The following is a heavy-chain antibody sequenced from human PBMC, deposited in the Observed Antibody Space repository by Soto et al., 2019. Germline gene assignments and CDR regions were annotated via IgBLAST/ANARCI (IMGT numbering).Heavy chain of an antibody. CDR1: GFTFSSYS. CDR3: ARDNVLDSSGWYYEVHAFDI. J-gene: IGHJ3*02. D-gene: IGHD6-19*01. V-gene: IGHV3-48*01. CDR2: ISSSSSTI. Sequence: EVQLVESGGGLVQPGGSLRLSCAASGFTFSSYSMNWVRQAPGKGLEWVSYISSSSSTIYYADSVKGRFTISRDNAKNSLYLQMNRLQAEDTAVYYCARDNVLDSSGWYYEVHAFDIWGQGTMVTVSS.